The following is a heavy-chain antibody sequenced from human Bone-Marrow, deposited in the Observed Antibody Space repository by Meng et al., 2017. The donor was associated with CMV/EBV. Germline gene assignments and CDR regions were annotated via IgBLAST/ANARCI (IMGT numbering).Heavy chain of an antibody. CDR2: IKQDGSAK. D-gene: IGHD2-2*01. CDR3: AREHRLPIPPDLDY. J-gene: IGHJ4*02. Sequence: GESLKISCAASGFTFRTYWMSWVRQAPGKGLEWVGNIKQDGSAKYYVSSVKGRFTISRDNAKNSLYLQLNSLRADDTAVYYCAREHRLPIPPDLDYWGLGTLVTVSS. V-gene: IGHV3-7*01. CDR1: GFTFRTYW.